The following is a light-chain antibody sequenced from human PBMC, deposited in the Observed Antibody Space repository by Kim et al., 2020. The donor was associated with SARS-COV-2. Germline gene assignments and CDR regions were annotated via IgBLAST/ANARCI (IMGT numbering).Light chain of an antibody. Sequence: DIQMTQSPSSVSASVGDRVTITCRASQDITKWLAWYQQRPGKAPKLLIYVASDLQSGVPSRFSGSGSGTEFTLTIDSLQPEDFAIYYCQQTSSFPLTFGGGTKVDIK. CDR2: VAS. V-gene: IGKV1-12*01. CDR1: QDITKW. J-gene: IGKJ4*01. CDR3: QQTSSFPLT.